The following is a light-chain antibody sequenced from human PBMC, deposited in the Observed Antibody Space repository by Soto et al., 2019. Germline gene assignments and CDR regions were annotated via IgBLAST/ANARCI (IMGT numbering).Light chain of an antibody. Sequence: QSALTQPPSASGSPGQSVTISCTGTSSDVGGYNYVSWYQQEPGKAPKLMIYEVTKRPSGVPDRFSGSKSGNTASLTVSGLQAEDEADHYCSSHTGSSNFYVYGTGTKVTVL. V-gene: IGLV2-8*01. CDR2: EVT. J-gene: IGLJ1*01. CDR3: SSHTGSSNFYV. CDR1: SSDVGGYNY.